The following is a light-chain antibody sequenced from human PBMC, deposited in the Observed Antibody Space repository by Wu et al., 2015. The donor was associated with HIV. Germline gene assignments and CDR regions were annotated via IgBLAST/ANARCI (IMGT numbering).Light chain of an antibody. Sequence: EIVMTQSPATLSVSPGERATLSCRASQSVSSNLAWYQQKPGQSPRLLIYGASDRATGIPDRFSGSGSGTDFTLTISSLEPEDFAVYYCQHRSNWPTFGQGTKVEIQ. V-gene: IGKV3-11*01. CDR1: QSVSSN. J-gene: IGKJ1*01. CDR2: GAS. CDR3: QHRSNWPT.